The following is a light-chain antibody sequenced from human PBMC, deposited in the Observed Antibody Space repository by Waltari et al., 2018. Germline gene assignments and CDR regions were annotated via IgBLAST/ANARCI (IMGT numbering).Light chain of an antibody. CDR2: DLT. V-gene: IGLV2-14*03. Sequence: QSALTQPASVSGSPGQSITISCTGTSNDVGGYNSISWYQQHPGKAPKLIIYDLTKRPSGVSDRFSGSKSGNTASLTISGLQAEDEADYYCCSYARSNTYVFGTGTKVTVL. CDR1: SNDVGGYNS. J-gene: IGLJ1*01. CDR3: CSYARSNTYV.